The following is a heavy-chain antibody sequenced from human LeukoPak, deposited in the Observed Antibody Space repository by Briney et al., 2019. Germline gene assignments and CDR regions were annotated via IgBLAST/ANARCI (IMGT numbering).Heavy chain of an antibody. CDR2: INPNSGGT. CDR1: GYTFTSYG. D-gene: IGHD3-10*01. Sequence: ASVKVSCKASGYTFTSYGISWVRQAPGQGLEWMGWINPNSGGTNYAQKFQGRVTMTRDTSISTAYMELSRLRSDDTAVYYCARDPSGDWGQGTLVTVSS. J-gene: IGHJ4*02. CDR3: ARDPSGD. V-gene: IGHV1-2*02.